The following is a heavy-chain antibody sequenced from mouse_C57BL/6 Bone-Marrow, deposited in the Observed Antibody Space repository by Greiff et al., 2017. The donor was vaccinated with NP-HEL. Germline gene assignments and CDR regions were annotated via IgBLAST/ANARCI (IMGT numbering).Heavy chain of an antibody. V-gene: IGHV14-4*01. CDR1: GFNIKDDY. D-gene: IGHD1-1*01. J-gene: IGHJ3*01. Sequence: EVQLQQSGAELVRPGASVKLSCTASGFNIKDDYMHWVKQRPEQGLEWIGWIDPENGDTEYASKFQGKATITADTSSNTAYLQRSSLTSEDTAVYYCTTIYYYGSRFAYWGQGTLVTVSA. CDR3: TTIYYYGSRFAY. CDR2: IDPENGDT.